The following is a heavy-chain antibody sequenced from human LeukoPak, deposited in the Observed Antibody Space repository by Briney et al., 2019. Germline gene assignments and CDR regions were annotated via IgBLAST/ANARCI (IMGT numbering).Heavy chain of an antibody. J-gene: IGHJ5*02. D-gene: IGHD4-17*01. CDR2: IYYSGST. Sequence: SETLSLTCAVSGGSISSSNWWSWVRQPPGKGLEWLGSIYYSGSTYYNPSLKSRVTISVDTSKSQFSLNLMSVTAADTAVYYCTRDTGTTGEVKFDPWGQGTLVTVSS. CDR1: GGSISSSNW. CDR3: TRDTGTTGEVKFDP. V-gene: IGHV4-4*02.